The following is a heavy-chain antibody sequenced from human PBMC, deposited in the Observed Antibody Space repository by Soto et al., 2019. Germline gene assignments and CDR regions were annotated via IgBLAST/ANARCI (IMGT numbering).Heavy chain of an antibody. D-gene: IGHD3-3*01. CDR2: IYYSGST. J-gene: IGHJ6*02. V-gene: IGHV4-59*01. CDR1: GGFISSYY. CDR3: ARETYDFWSGYYMVGNYYYGMDV. Sequence: SETLSLTCTVSGGFISSYYWSWIRQPPGKGLEWIGYIYYSGSTNYNPSLKSRVTISVDTSKNQFSLKLSSVTAADTAVYYCARETYDFWSGYYMVGNYYYGMDVWGQGTTVTVSS.